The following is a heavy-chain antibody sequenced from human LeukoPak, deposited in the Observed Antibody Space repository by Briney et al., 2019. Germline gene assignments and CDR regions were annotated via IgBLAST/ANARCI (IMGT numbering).Heavy chain of an antibody. J-gene: IGHJ4*02. D-gene: IGHD2-15*01. CDR2: IRYDGSNT. Sequence: GGSLRLSCAASGFTFSSYWMSWVRQAPGKGLEWVAFIRYDGSNTYYADSVKGRFTISRDNSKNTLYLQMNSLRAEDTAVYYCAKAYCSGGDCSRYYWGQGTLVTVSS. V-gene: IGHV3-30*02. CDR3: AKAYCSGGDCSRYY. CDR1: GFTFSSYW.